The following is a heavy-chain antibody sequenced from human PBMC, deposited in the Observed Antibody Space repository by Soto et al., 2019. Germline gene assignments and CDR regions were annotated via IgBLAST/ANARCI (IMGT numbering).Heavy chain of an antibody. V-gene: IGHV1-2*02. J-gene: IGHJ4*02. D-gene: IGHD4-17*01. CDR3: ARKVRDYNFDY. Sequence: RASVKVSCKASGYTFSDYYMHWVRQAPGQGLEWMGWINPDSGGTKYTQRFQGRVTMTRDTSISTAYMELSGLRSDDTAVYYCARKVRDYNFDYWGQGTLVTVSS. CDR2: INPDSGGT. CDR1: GYTFSDYY.